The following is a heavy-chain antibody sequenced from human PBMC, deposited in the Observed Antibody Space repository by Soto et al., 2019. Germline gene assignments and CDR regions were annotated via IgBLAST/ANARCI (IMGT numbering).Heavy chain of an antibody. J-gene: IGHJ4*02. CDR2: ISHSGCT. CDR1: GGSISGSA. V-gene: IGHV4-59*01. CDR3: VGAEEPRTLDY. Sequence: PSETLSLTCTISGGSISGSAWSWIRQPPGKGLEWIGYISHSGCTDYIRSLRSRVTISVDTPKNQISLNLGSVTAADTAVYYCVGAEEPRTLDYWGQGTLVTVSS. D-gene: IGHD3-16*01.